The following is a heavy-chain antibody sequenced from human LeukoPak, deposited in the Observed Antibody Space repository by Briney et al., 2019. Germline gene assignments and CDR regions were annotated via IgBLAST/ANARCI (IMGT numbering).Heavy chain of an antibody. V-gene: IGHV4-34*01. CDR1: GGSFSGYY. CDR2: INHSGST. J-gene: IGHJ4*02. D-gene: IGHD4-17*01. CDR3: ARRGTRTVTIRY. Sequence: SETLSLTCAVYGGSFSGYYWSWIRQPPGKGLEWIGEINHSGSTNYNPSLKSRVTISVDTSKNQFSLKLSSVTAADTAVYYCARRGTRTVTIRYWSQGTLVTVSS.